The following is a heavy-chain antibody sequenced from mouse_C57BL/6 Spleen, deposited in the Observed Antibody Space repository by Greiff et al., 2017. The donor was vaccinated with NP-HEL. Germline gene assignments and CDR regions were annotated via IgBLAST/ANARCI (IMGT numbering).Heavy chain of an antibody. J-gene: IGHJ2*01. V-gene: IGHV1-82*01. CDR3: ARSDSNFLDY. CDR1: GYAFSSSW. CDR2: IYPGDGDT. D-gene: IGHD2-5*01. Sequence: VQLQQSGPELVKPGASVKISCKASGYAFSSSWMNWVKQRPGKGLEWIGRIYPGDGDTNYNGKFKGKATLTADKSSSTAYMQLSSLTSEDSAVYFCARSDSNFLDYWGQGTTLTVSS.